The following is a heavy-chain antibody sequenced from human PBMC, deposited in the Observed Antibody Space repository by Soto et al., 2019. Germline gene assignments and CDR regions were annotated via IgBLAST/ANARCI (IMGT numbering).Heavy chain of an antibody. CDR3: ARHKEDDIVVVVAATPEIFAFDI. D-gene: IGHD2-15*01. CDR1: GDSISSSSYY. V-gene: IGHV4-39*01. CDR2: IYYTGST. Sequence: SETLSLTCTVSGDSISSSSYYWGWIRQPPGKGLEWIGSIYYTGSTYYNPSPKSRVTISVDTSKNQFSLKLSSVTAADTAVYYCARHKEDDIVVVVAATPEIFAFDIWGQGTMVTVSS. J-gene: IGHJ3*02.